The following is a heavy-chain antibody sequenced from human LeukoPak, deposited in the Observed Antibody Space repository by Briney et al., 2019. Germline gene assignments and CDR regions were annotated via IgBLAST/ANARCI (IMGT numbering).Heavy chain of an antibody. D-gene: IGHD3-10*01. J-gene: IGHJ4*02. V-gene: IGHV4-31*03. CDR1: DGSISSGGNY. Sequence: SQPLSLTCTVSDGSISSGGNYWSWIRQHPGKGLEWIGCIYYSGTTFYNPSLKSRVSISVDTSKNQCSLKLSSVTAADTAVYYCARQQYASGNSYYLDYWGQGTLVTVSS. CDR3: ARQQYASGNSYYLDY. CDR2: IYYSGTT.